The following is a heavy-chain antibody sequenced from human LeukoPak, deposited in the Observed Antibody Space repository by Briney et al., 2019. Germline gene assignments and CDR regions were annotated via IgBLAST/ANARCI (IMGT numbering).Heavy chain of an antibody. D-gene: IGHD2-15*01. CDR3: ARQEYCSGGSCYTWLDP. CDR2: IDPSDSYT. J-gene: IGHJ5*02. Sequence: GESLKISCKGSGYSFTSYWISWVRQMPGKGLEWMGRIDPSDSYTNYSPSFQGQVTISADKSISTAYLQWSSLKASDTAMYYCARQEYCSGGSCYTWLDPWGQGTLVTVSS. CDR1: GYSFTSYW. V-gene: IGHV5-10-1*04.